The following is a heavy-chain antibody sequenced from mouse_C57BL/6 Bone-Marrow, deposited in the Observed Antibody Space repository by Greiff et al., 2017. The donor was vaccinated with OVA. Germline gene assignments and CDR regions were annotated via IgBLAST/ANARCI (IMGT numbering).Heavy chain of an antibody. Sequence: VQLQESGPELVKPGASVKISCKASGYTFTDYYINWVKQRPGQGLEWIGWIFPGSGSTYYNEKFKGKATLTVDKSSSTAYMLLSSLTSEDSAVYFCARDGYYLYWYFDVWGTGTTVTVSS. CDR2: IFPGSGST. J-gene: IGHJ1*03. V-gene: IGHV1-75*01. CDR3: ARDGYYLYWYFDV. CDR1: GYTFTDYY. D-gene: IGHD2-3*01.